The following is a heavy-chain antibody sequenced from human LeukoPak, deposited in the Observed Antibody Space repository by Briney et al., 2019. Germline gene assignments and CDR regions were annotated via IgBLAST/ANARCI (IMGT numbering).Heavy chain of an antibody. Sequence: PSETLSLTCAVYGGSFSGYYWSWIRQPPGKGLEWIGEINHSGSTNYNPSLKSRVTISVDTSKNQFSLKLSSVTAADTAVYYCARGNPLMVQGVSYYYYYYMDVWGKGTTVTVSS. CDR2: INHSGST. CDR1: GGSFSGYY. D-gene: IGHD3-10*01. J-gene: IGHJ6*03. CDR3: ARGNPLMVQGVSYYYYYYMDV. V-gene: IGHV4-34*01.